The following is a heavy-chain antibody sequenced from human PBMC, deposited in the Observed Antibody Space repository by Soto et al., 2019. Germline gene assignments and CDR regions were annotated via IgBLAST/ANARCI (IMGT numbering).Heavy chain of an antibody. J-gene: IGHJ3*02. CDR1: GGTFSSYT. CDR2: IIPILGIA. V-gene: IGHV1-69*02. D-gene: IGHD5-12*01. Sequence: SVKVSCKASGGTFSSYTISWVRQAPGQGLEWMGRIIPILGIANYAQKFQGRVTITADKSTSTAYMELSSLRSEDTAVYYCASELVEMATIYAFDIWGQGTMVTVSS. CDR3: ASELVEMATIYAFDI.